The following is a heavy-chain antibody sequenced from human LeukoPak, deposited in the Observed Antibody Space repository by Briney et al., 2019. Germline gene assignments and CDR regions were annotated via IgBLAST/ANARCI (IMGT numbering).Heavy chain of an antibody. Sequence: GGSLRLSCAASGFTFSSYWMSWVRQAPGKGLEWVANIKQDGSEKYYVDSVKGRFTISRDNAKKSLYLQMNSLRAEDTAVYYCARDFDSSSWVPFGYWGQGTLVTVSS. CDR1: GFTFSSYW. D-gene: IGHD6-13*01. CDR2: IKQDGSEK. J-gene: IGHJ4*02. CDR3: ARDFDSSSWVPFGY. V-gene: IGHV3-7*01.